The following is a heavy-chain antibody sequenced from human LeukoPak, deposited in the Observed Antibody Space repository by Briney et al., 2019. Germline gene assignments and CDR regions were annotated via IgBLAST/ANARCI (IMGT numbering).Heavy chain of an antibody. D-gene: IGHD3-10*01. V-gene: IGHV4-39*01. CDR3: TGQRASGGEWAFDH. CDR1: GGSVSIAYYY. J-gene: IGHJ4*02. CDR2: INFSGHT. Sequence: SETLSLTCTVSGGSVSIAYYYWGWIRQPPGKGLEWIGSINFSGHTHYNPSLSSRITISAATSTNQFPLIVSSVTAAATALYYCTGQRASGGEWAFDHWGQGTLVTVSS.